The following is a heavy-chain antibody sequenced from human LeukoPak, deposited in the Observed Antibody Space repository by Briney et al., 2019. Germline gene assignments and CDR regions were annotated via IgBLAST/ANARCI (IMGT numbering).Heavy chain of an antibody. D-gene: IGHD1-26*01. CDR1: GFTFSSYG. Sequence: GGSLRLSCAASGFTFSSYGMHWVRQAPGKGLEWVAVIWYDGSNKYYIDSVKGRFTISRDNSKNTLYLQMNSLRDEDTAVYYCAKGADDSGSYSDAFDIWGQGTVVTVSS. CDR2: IWYDGSNK. J-gene: IGHJ3*02. CDR3: AKGADDSGSYSDAFDI. V-gene: IGHV3-33*06.